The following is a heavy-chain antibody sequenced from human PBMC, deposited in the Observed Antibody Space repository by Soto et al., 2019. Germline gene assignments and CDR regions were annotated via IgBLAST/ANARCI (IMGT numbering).Heavy chain of an antibody. J-gene: IGHJ5*01. Sequence: EVQLLESGGGLVQPGGSLRLSCAASGFTFSSYAMRWVRQAPGTGLAWVSSISGSGGSTYYADSVKGRLTISRDNSKNTLYLQMNSRRAEDTAVYYCAKPAVPGPGKTVTFDFWGQGTLFTVSS. V-gene: IGHV3-23*01. D-gene: IGHD4-17*01. CDR2: ISGSGGST. CDR3: AKPAVPGPGKTVTFDF. CDR1: GFTFSSYA.